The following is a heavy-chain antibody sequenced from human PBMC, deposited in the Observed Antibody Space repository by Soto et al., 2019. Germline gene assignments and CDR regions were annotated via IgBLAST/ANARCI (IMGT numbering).Heavy chain of an antibody. CDR1: GGSISSSNW. D-gene: IGHD3-10*02. CDR2: IYHNGST. V-gene: IGHV4-4*02. Sequence: QVQLQESGPGLVKPSGTLSLTCAVSGGSISSSNWWSWVRQPPGKGLEWIGEIYHNGSTNYNPSLKSGVIISVDKSKNQFSLKLSSVTAADTAVYYCASVRGGYYYAMDVWGQGTTVTVSS. J-gene: IGHJ6*02. CDR3: ASVRGGYYYAMDV.